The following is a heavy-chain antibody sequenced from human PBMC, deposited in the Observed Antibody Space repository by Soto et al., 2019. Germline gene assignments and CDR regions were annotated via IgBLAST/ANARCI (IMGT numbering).Heavy chain of an antibody. CDR1: GFTFSSYA. V-gene: IGHV3-30-3*01. Sequence: GGSLSLSCAASGFTFSSYAMHWVRQAPGKGLEWVAVISYDGSNKYYADSVKGRFTISRDNSKNTLYLQMNSLRAEDTAVYYCARPYCGGDCYSSGGDYYFDYWGQGTLVTVSS. D-gene: IGHD2-21*02. CDR3: ARPYCGGDCYSSGGDYYFDY. CDR2: ISYDGSNK. J-gene: IGHJ4*02.